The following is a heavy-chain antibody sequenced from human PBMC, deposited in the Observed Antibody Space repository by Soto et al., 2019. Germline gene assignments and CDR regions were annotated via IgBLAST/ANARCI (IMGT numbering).Heavy chain of an antibody. CDR3: ARGHLDADYAAFDY. Sequence: SXTLSLTCAISGDSVSSNSAAWNWIRQSTSRGLEWLGRTYYRSKWYNDYAVSVKSRITINPDTSKNQFSLQLNSVTPEDTAVYYCARGHLDADYAAFDYWGPGTLVTVSS. CDR1: GDSVSSNSAA. V-gene: IGHV6-1*01. CDR2: TYYRSKWYN. J-gene: IGHJ4*02. D-gene: IGHD4-17*01.